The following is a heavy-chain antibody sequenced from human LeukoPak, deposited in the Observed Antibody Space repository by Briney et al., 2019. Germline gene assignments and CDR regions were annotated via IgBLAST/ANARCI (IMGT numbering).Heavy chain of an antibody. CDR1: GFTFDDYG. CDR2: INWNGGST. D-gene: IGHD2-15*01. CDR3: ARGYCSGGSCPPAAFDI. V-gene: IGHV3-20*04. J-gene: IGHJ3*02. Sequence: WGSLRLSCAASGFTFDDYGMSWVRQAPGKGLEWVSGINWNGGSTGYADSVKGRFTISRDNAKNSLYLQMNSLRAEDTALYYCARGYCSGGSCPPAAFDIWGQGTMVTVSS.